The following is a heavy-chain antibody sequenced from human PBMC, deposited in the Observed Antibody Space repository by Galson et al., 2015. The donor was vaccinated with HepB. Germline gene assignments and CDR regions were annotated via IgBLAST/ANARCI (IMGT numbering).Heavy chain of an antibody. V-gene: IGHV3-9*01. CDR2: ISWNSGSI. J-gene: IGHJ4*02. Sequence: SLRLSCAASGFIFDDYAMHWVRQAPGKGLEWVSGISWNSGSIGYADSVKGRFTISRDNAKNSLYLQMNSLRAEDTALYYCAKDFREDYYFDYWGQGTLVTVSS. CDR3: AKDFREDYYFDY. D-gene: IGHD3-10*01. CDR1: GFIFDDYA.